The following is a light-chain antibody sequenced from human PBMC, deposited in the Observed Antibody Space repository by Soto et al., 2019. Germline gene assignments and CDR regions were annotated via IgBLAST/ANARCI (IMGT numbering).Light chain of an antibody. V-gene: IGLV2-11*01. CDR2: DVS. J-gene: IGLJ2*01. Sequence: QSALTQPRSVSGSPGQSVTISCTGTSSDVGGYNYVSWYQQHPGKAPKLMIYDVSKRPSGVPDRFPGSKSGNTASLTISGLRAEDEADYYCCSYAGSYPHVVFGGGIKLTVL. CDR3: CSYAGSYPHVV. CDR1: SSDVGGYNY.